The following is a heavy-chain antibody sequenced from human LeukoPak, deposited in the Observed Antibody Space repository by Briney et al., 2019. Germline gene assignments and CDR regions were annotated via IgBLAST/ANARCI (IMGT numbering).Heavy chain of an antibody. J-gene: IGHJ4*02. CDR2: IKSKTDGGTT. CDR3: TTDDSGWYK. Sequence: GGTLRLSCAASGFTFSSYGMSWVRQAPGKGLEWVGRIKSKTDGGTTDYAAPVKGRFTISRDDSKNTLYLQMNSLKTEDTAAYYCTTDDSGWYKWGQGTLVTVSS. CDR1: GFTFSSYG. D-gene: IGHD6-19*01. V-gene: IGHV3-15*01.